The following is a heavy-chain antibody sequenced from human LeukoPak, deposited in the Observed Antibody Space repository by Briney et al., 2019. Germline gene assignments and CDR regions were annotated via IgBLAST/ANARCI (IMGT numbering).Heavy chain of an antibody. J-gene: IGHJ4*02. V-gene: IGHV3-23*01. CDR1: GFTFSSYA. CDR3: AKGGGSGYYNHFDY. Sequence: PGGSLRLSCAASGFTFSSYAMSWVRPAPGRGLEWVSTISGSGGSTYYADSVKGRCTISRDNSKNTLYLLMNSLRAEDTAVYYCAKGGGSGYYNHFDYWGKGTLVTVSS. D-gene: IGHD3-22*01. CDR2: ISGSGGST.